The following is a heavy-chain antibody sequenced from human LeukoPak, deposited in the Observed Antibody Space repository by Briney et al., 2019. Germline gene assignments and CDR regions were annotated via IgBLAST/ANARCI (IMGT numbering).Heavy chain of an antibody. CDR3: AHMVGYCSSTSCSNFDY. CDR1: GGSIRSGSY. J-gene: IGHJ4*02. CDR2: ISYSGST. Sequence: KPSETLSLTCAVSGGSIRSGSYWGWIRQPPGKGLEWIGTISYSGSTYYNPSLRTRVTLSLDTSKNQFSLKLSSVTAADTAVYYCAHMVGYCSSTSCSNFDYWGQGTLVTVSS. D-gene: IGHD2-2*01. V-gene: IGHV4-39*01.